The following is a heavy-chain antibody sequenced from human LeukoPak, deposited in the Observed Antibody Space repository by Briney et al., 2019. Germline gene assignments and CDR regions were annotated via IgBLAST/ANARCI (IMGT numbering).Heavy chain of an antibody. J-gene: IGHJ5*02. CDR2: IKQDGSEK. CDR1: GFTFSSYW. CDR3: ARDDEYCSSTSCYPNNWFDP. V-gene: IGHV3-7*01. D-gene: IGHD2-2*01. Sequence: GGSLRLSCAASGFTFSSYWMSWVRQAPGKGLEGVANIKQDGSEKYYVDSVKGRFTISRDNAKNSLYLQMNSLRAEDTAVYYCARDDEYCSSTSCYPNNWFDPWGQGTLATVSS.